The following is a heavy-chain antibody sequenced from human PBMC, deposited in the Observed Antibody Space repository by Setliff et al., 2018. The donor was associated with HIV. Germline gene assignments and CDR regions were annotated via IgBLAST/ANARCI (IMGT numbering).Heavy chain of an antibody. CDR3: AREATPRHSSGWVYFDY. J-gene: IGHJ4*02. D-gene: IGHD6-19*01. V-gene: IGHV3-23*01. CDR1: GFTFSSYA. Sequence: GGSLRLSCAASGFTFSSYAMSWVRQAPGKGLEWVSAISGSGGSTYYADSVKGRFTMSRDNAKDSVYLQMNTLRVEDTAVYYCAREATPRHSSGWVYFDYWGQGRMVTVSS. CDR2: ISGSGGST.